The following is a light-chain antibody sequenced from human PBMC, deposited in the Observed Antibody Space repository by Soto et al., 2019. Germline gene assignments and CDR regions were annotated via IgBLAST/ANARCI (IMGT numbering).Light chain of an antibody. CDR2: SDN. Sequence: QSVLTQPPSASGTPGQRVTISCSGSSSNIGSNTVNWYQQLPGTAPKLLIYSDNQLPSGVPDRFSVSKSGTSVSLAISGLQSDDEADYYCAAWDDSLNGLVFGGGTKLTVL. J-gene: IGLJ2*01. V-gene: IGLV1-44*01. CDR1: SSNIGSNT. CDR3: AAWDDSLNGLV.